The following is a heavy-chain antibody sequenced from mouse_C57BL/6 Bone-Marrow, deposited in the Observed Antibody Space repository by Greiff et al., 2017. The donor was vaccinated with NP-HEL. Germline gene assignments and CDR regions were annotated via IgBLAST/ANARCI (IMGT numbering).Heavy chain of an antibody. Sequence: EVQWVESGGELVKPGGSLKLSCAASGFTFSSYGMSWVRQTPDKRLEWVATISSGGSYTYYPDSVNGRFTIFRDNAKNTLYLQMSSLKSEDTAMYYCARQGRTTVGFAYWGQGTLVTVSA. CDR3: ARQGRTTVGFAY. CDR1: GFTFSSYG. J-gene: IGHJ3*01. D-gene: IGHD1-1*01. V-gene: IGHV5-6*01. CDR2: ISSGGSYT.